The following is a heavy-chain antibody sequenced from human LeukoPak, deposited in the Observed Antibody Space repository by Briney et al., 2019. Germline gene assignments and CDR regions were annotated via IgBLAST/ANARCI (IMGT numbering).Heavy chain of an antibody. CDR1: GYTFTSYD. CDR2: MNPNSGNT. D-gene: IGHD6-13*01. CDR3: ARDGEAAAGNFYYYYGMDV. Sequence: ASVKVSCKASGYTFTSYDINWVRQATGQGLEWMGWMNPNSGNTGYAQKFQGRVTMTRNTSISTAYMELSRLRSDDTAVYYCARDGEAAAGNFYYYYGMDVWGQGTTVTVSS. V-gene: IGHV1-8*01. J-gene: IGHJ6*02.